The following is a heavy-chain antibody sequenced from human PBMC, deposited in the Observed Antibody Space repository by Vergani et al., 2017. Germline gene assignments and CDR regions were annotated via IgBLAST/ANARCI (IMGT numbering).Heavy chain of an antibody. J-gene: IGHJ6*02. Sequence: QVQLQQWGAGLLKPSETLSLTCAAYGGSFSGYYWSWIRQPPGKGLEWIGEINHSGSTNYNPSLKSRVTISVDTSKNQFSLKLSSVTAADTAVYYCARARWATGYYYCGMDVWGQGTTVTVSS. CDR2: INHSGST. CDR3: ARARWATGYYYCGMDV. D-gene: IGHD5-12*01. V-gene: IGHV4-34*01. CDR1: GGSFSGYY.